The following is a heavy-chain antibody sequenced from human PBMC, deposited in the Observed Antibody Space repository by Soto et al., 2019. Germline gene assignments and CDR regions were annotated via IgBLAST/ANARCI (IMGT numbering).Heavy chain of an antibody. CDR3: ARDNYYDSSGYPNCFDP. Sequence: SETLSLTCAVYGGAFSGYYWSWIRQPPGKGLEWIGYIYYSGSTNYNPSLKSRVTISVDTSKNQFSLKLSSVTAADTAVYYCARDNYYDSSGYPNCFDPWGQGTLVTVSS. CDR1: GGAFSGYY. J-gene: IGHJ5*02. CDR2: IYYSGST. V-gene: IGHV4-59*01. D-gene: IGHD3-22*01.